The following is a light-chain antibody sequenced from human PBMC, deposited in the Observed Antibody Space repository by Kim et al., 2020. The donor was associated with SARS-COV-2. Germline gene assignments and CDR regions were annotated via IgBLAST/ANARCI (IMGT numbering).Light chain of an antibody. Sequence: SYVVTQPPSVSVAPGRTARITCGGNSIGSKSVHWYQQMPGQAPVLVISYDSDRPSGIPERFSGSNSGNTATLTISRVEAGDEADYYCQVWDSCSDHRVVFGGGTQLTVL. CDR3: QVWDSCSDHRVV. V-gene: IGLV3-21*04. CDR2: YDS. J-gene: IGLJ2*01. CDR1: SIGSKS.